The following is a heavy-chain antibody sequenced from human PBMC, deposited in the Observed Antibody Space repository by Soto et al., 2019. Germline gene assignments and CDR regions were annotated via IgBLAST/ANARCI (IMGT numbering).Heavy chain of an antibody. V-gene: IGHV4-39*01. Sequence: SETLSLTCTVSGGSISSSSYYWGWIRQPPGKGLEWIGSIYYSGSTYYNPSLKSRVTISVDTSKNQFSLKLSSVTAADTAVYYCARQEADLIVVVTGAFDIWGQGTMVTVSS. J-gene: IGHJ3*02. CDR1: GGSISSSSYY. D-gene: IGHD2-21*02. CDR2: IYYSGST. CDR3: ARQEADLIVVVTGAFDI.